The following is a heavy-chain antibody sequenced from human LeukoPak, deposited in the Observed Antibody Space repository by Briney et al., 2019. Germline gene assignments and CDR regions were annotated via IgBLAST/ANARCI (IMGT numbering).Heavy chain of an antibody. V-gene: IGHV1-69*13. CDR2: IIPIFGTA. J-gene: IGHJ4*02. D-gene: IGHD5-18*01. Sequence: ASVKVSCKAPGGTFSSYAISWVRQAPGQGLEWMGGIIPIFGTANYAQKFQGRVTITADESTSTAYMELSSLRSEDTAVYYCATREYSYEGHLYFDYWGQGTLVTVSS. CDR1: GGTFSSYA. CDR3: ATREYSYEGHLYFDY.